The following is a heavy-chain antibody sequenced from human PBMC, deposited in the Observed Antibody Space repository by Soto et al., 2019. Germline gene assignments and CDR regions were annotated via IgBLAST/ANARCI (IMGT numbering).Heavy chain of an antibody. CDR1: GFTFSTYW. Sequence: EVQLVESGGGLVQPGGSLRLSCVASGFTFSTYWMHWVRQAPGKGLVWVSRIKTDGSITNYADSVKGRFTTSRDNTKNTLYLQMSSLRGEDTAVYYCTTLGVPVAPLTYWGQGTLVTVSS. D-gene: IGHD2-2*01. CDR2: IKTDGSIT. V-gene: IGHV3-74*01. J-gene: IGHJ4*02. CDR3: TTLGVPVAPLTY.